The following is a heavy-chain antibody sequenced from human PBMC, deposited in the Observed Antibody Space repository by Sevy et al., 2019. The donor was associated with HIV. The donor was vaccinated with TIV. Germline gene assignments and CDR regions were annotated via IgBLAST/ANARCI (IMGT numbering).Heavy chain of an antibody. Sequence: GGSLRLSCAASGFTFNSYWMTWVRQAPGKGLEWVANIKQDGSEEYYVDSVKGRFTISRDNSKNSLSLQMNTLRVDDTAVYFGACEGGSYDTDYYDYAMDLWGLGTTVTVSS. CDR1: GFTFNSYW. CDR2: IKQDGSEE. V-gene: IGHV3-7*01. CDR3: ACEGGSYDTDYYDYAMDL. J-gene: IGHJ6*02. D-gene: IGHD5-12*01.